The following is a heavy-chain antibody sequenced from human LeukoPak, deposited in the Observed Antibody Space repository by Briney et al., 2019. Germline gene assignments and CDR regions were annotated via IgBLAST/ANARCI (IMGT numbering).Heavy chain of an antibody. J-gene: IGHJ6*03. CDR1: GGSISSYY. V-gene: IGHV4-59*01. Sequence: SETLSLTCTVSGGSISSYYWSWIRQPPGKGLEWIGYIYYSGSTNYNPSLKSRVTISVDTSKNQFSLKLSSATAADTAVYYCARGPSQTTTAIYYYYYMDVWGKGTTVTVSS. CDR2: IYYSGST. D-gene: IGHD4-11*01. CDR3: ARGPSQTTTAIYYYYYMDV.